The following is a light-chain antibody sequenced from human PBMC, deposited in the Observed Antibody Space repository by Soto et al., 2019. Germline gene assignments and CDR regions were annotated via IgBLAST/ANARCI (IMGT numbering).Light chain of an antibody. CDR2: AAS. V-gene: IGKV1-39*01. Sequence: DIQMTQSPSSLSASVGDRVTITCRASQSISRFLNWYQQKSGKPPQLLIYAASSLQSGVPSRFSGSGSGTDFTLTISSLQPEEFATYYCQQTYITPPWTFGQGSKVEIK. J-gene: IGKJ1*01. CDR1: QSISRF. CDR3: QQTYITPPWT.